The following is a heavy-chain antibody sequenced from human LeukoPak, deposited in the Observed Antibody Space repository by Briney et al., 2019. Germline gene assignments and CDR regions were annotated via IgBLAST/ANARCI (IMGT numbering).Heavy chain of an antibody. J-gene: IGHJ4*02. V-gene: IGHV1-8*02. CDR2: MNPNSGNT. CDR1: GGTFSSYA. D-gene: IGHD6-13*01. Sequence: GASVKVSCKASGGTFSSYAISWVRQAPGQGLEWMGWMNPNSGNTGYAQKFQGRVTMTRNTSISTAYMELSSLRSEDTAVYYCAGGVSGIAASWGQGTLVTVSS. CDR3: AGGVSGIAAS.